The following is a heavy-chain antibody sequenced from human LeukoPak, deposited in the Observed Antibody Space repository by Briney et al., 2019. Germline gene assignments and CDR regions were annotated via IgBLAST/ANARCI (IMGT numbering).Heavy chain of an antibody. V-gene: IGHV1-46*01. CDR2: INPSGGST. CDR1: GYTFTSYY. D-gene: IGHD3-22*01. Sequence: GASVKVSCKASGYTFTSYYMHWVRQAPGQGLEWMGIINPSGGSTSYAQKFQGRVTMTRDTSTSTVYMELSSLRSEDTAVYYCARDQDSSGYYSEYYYGMDVWGQGTTVTVSS. CDR3: ARDQDSSGYYSEYYYGMDV. J-gene: IGHJ6*02.